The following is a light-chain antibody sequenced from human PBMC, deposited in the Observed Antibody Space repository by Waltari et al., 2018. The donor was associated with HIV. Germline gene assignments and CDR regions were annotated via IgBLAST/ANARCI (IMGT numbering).Light chain of an antibody. CDR3: QSYDSSLEV. Sequence: QSVLTPPPSVSGAPGQRVTIPCPGSSSNIGACYDVHWYQQLPGTAPQRLIYGNSNRPSGVPDRFSGSKAGTSSSLAITGLQAEDEADYYCQSYDSSLEVFGTGTKVTVL. CDR2: GNS. J-gene: IGLJ1*01. V-gene: IGLV1-40*01. CDR1: SSNIGACYD.